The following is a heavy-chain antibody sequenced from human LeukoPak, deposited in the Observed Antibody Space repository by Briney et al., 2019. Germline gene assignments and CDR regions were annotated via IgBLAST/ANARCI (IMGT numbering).Heavy chain of an antibody. D-gene: IGHD1-26*01. Sequence: PSDTLSLTCTVSGGSLGSYYWSWIRQPAGKGLEWIGRSYTTGSTNYNPSLKSRVTMSLDTSKNQLSLNLSSVTAADTAVYYCARSGGSGFQLDSWGQGTLVTVSS. CDR1: GGSLGSYY. V-gene: IGHV4-4*07. CDR3: ARSGGSGFQLDS. J-gene: IGHJ4*02. CDR2: SYTTGST.